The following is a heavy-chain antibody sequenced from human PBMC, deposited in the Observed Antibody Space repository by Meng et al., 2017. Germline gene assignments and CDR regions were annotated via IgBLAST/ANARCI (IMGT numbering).Heavy chain of an antibody. CDR1: GYNFPDYY. Sequence: QAQLGQSGAELKKPGASVKVSCKPSGYNFPDYYIHWGRRAPGHGLEWMGRINPKSGDTHYAQKFQARVTMTGDTSISTAYMGLSGLRSDDTAMYYCARDEDISAAGKLFGDYWGQGTLVTVSS. CDR3: ARDEDISAAGKLFGDY. CDR2: INPKSGDT. D-gene: IGHD6-25*01. V-gene: IGHV1-2*06. J-gene: IGHJ4*02.